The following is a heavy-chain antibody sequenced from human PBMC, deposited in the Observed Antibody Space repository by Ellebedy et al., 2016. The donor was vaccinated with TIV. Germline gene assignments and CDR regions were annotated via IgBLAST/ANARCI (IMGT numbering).Heavy chain of an antibody. CDR3: ARSPDYYNYGMDV. CDR2: IYYSGST. Sequence: SETLSLTCTVSGGSISSYYWSWIRQPPGKGLEWIGYIYYSGSTNYNPSLKSRVTISIDTSKNQFSLKLSSVTAADTAVYYCARSPDYYNYGMDVWGQGTTVTVSS. J-gene: IGHJ6*02. CDR1: GGSISSYY. V-gene: IGHV4-59*08.